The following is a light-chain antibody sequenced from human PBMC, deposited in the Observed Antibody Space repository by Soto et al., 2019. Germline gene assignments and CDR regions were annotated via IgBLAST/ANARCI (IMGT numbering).Light chain of an antibody. CDR2: ASS. CDR3: QQSYSILWT. J-gene: IGKJ1*01. Sequence: DIQLTQSPSSLSASVGDRVTMTCRASQSIASYLNWYQQKPGKAPELLIYASSTLQSGVPSRFSGSGSGTEFTLTISSLQVEDSATYYCQQSYSILWTFGQGTKVDIK. CDR1: QSIASY. V-gene: IGKV1-39*01.